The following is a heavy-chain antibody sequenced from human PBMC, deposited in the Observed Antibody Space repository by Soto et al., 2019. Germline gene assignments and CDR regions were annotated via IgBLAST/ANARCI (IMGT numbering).Heavy chain of an antibody. CDR3: AHRIRYFEPNWFDP. D-gene: IGHD3-9*01. V-gene: IGHV2-5*01. Sequence: SGPTLVKPTQTLTLTCTFSGFSLSTSGVGVGWIRQPPGKALEWLALIYWNDDKRYSPSLKSRLTITKDTSKNQVVLTMTNMDPVDTATYYCAHRIRYFEPNWFDPWGQGTLVTVSS. CDR2: IYWNDDK. J-gene: IGHJ5*02. CDR1: GFSLSTSGVG.